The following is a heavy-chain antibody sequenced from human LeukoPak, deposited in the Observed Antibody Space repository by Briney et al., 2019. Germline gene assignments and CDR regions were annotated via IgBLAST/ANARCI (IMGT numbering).Heavy chain of an antibody. CDR2: INPNSGGT. J-gene: IGHJ4*02. Sequence: ASVKVSCKASGYTFTGYYMHWVRQAPGQGLEWMGWINPNSGGTNYAQKFQGWVTMTRDTSISTAYMELSRLRSDDTAVYYCARDSRRWGIQGDYWGQGTLVTVSS. CDR3: ARDSRRWGIQGDY. V-gene: IGHV1-2*04. CDR1: GYTFTGYY. D-gene: IGHD5-18*01.